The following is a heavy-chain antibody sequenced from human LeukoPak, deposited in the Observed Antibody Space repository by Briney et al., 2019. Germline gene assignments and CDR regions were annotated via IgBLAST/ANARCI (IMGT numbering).Heavy chain of an antibody. D-gene: IGHD3-22*01. CDR2: ISGSDGRT. J-gene: IGHJ4*02. V-gene: IGHV3-23*01. CDR1: GFTFSAYA. CDR3: AKEDFYESSGYPPFDY. Sequence: GGSLRLSCAASGFTFSAYAMSCVRQAPGKRLEWVSSISGSDGRTNYADSVKGRFTISRDNSKNTLYLQMNSLRAEDTAVYYCAKEDFYESSGYPPFDYWGQGTLVTVSS.